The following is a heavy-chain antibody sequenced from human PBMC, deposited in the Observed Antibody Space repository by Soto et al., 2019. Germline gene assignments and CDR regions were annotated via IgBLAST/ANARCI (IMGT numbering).Heavy chain of an antibody. V-gene: IGHV1-3*01. CDR2: INAGNGNT. CDR3: ARVGIAAYYYGMDV. D-gene: IGHD6-13*01. Sequence: ASVKVSCKASGYTFTSYAMHCVRQAPGQRLEWMGWINAGNGNTKYSQKFQGRVTITRDTSASTAYMELSSLRSEDTAVYYCARVGIAAYYYGMDVWGQGTTVTVSS. J-gene: IGHJ6*02. CDR1: GYTFTSYA.